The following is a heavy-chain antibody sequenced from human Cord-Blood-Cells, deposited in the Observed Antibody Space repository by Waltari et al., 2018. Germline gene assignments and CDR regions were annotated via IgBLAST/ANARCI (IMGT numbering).Heavy chain of an antibody. D-gene: IGHD3-22*01. J-gene: IGHJ4*02. Sequence: QVQLVESGGGVVQPGRSLRLTCAASGFTFSSYAMHWVRQAPGKGLEWVAVISYDGSNKYYADAVKGRLTSSRDNAKNTLYLEMNSLRAEDTAVYYCATHYYDSSCYTYYFDYWGQGTLVTVSS. CDR1: GFTFSSYA. CDR3: ATHYYDSSCYTYYFDY. CDR2: ISYDGSNK. V-gene: IGHV3-30-3*01.